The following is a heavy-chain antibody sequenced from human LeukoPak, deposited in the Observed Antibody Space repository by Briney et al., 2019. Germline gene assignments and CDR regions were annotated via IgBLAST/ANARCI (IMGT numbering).Heavy chain of an antibody. V-gene: IGHV4-59*08. D-gene: IGHD3-10*01. Sequence: SETLSLTCTVSGGSLSSYYWSWIRQPPGKGLEWIGYIYYSGSTNYNPSLTSRVTISVDTSKNQFSLKLSSVTAADTAVYYCARQARRRDWYFDLWGRGTLVTVSS. CDR1: GGSLSSYY. J-gene: IGHJ2*01. CDR3: ARQARRRDWYFDL. CDR2: IYYSGST.